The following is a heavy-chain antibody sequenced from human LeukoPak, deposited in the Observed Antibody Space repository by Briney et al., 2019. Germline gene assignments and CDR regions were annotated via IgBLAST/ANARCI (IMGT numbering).Heavy chain of an antibody. CDR1: GFTFSSCA. V-gene: IGHV3-23*01. CDR3: ARLAIVGNWFDP. J-gene: IGHJ5*02. CDR2: ITASGDKT. D-gene: IGHD3-22*01. Sequence: GESLRLSCAASGFTFSSCAMSWVRQAPGKGLEWVSGITASGDKTFYGDSVKGRFTSSRDNSKNTLNLQMNSLRDEDTAVYYCARLAIVGNWFDPWGQGTLVTVSS.